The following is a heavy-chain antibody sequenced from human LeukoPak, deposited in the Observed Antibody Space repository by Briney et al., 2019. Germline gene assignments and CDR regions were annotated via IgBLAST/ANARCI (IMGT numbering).Heavy chain of an antibody. CDR2: IYSDGST. Sequence: GGSLRLSCAASGFTVSSNYMSWVRQAPGKGLEWVSVIYSDGSTYYADSVKGRFTISRDNSKNTLYLQMNSLRAEDTAVYYCARDRGYYDSSGYITLGAFDIWGQGTMVTVSS. CDR1: GFTVSSNY. D-gene: IGHD3-22*01. CDR3: ARDRGYYDSSGYITLGAFDI. J-gene: IGHJ3*02. V-gene: IGHV3-53*01.